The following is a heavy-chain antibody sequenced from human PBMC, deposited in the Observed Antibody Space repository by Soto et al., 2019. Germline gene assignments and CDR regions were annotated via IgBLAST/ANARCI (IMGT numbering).Heavy chain of an antibody. CDR1: GGTFSSYA. J-gene: IGHJ6*02. CDR2: INPIFGTA. D-gene: IGHD4-17*01. Sequence: QVQLVQSGAEVKKPGSSVKVSCKASGGTFSSYAISWVRQAPGQGLEWMGGINPIFGTANYAQQFQGRVTIPADESTSTAYMELSSLRSEDTAVYYCAREDGRGSTVTKPYGMDVWGQGTTVTVSS. CDR3: AREDGRGSTVTKPYGMDV. V-gene: IGHV1-69*01.